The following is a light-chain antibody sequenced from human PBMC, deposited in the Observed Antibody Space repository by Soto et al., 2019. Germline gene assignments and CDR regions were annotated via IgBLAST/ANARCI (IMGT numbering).Light chain of an antibody. J-gene: IGLJ2*01. V-gene: IGLV2-14*01. Sequence: QSALTQPASGTGSPGQSITISCTGTSSDVGGYDYVSWYQQHPGKAPKLMMYEVSNRPSGVSNRFSGSKSGNTASLTISGLPADDEADYYCSSYTSLRTVVFGGGTKLTVL. CDR3: SSYTSLRTVV. CDR2: EVS. CDR1: SSDVGGYDY.